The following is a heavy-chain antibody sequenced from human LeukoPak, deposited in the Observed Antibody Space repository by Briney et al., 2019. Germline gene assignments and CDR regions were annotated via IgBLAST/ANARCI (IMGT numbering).Heavy chain of an antibody. D-gene: IGHD3-10*01. Sequence: PAETLSLTCTVSGGSVSSDTYYWSWIRQPPGKGLEWIGYIYYSGSTNYNPSLKSRVTISVDTSKNQFSLKLSSVTAADTAVYYCARDTETYYYGSGSQNWFDPWGQGTLVTVSS. CDR1: GGSVSSDTYY. CDR3: ARDTETYYYGSGSQNWFDP. J-gene: IGHJ5*02. V-gene: IGHV4-61*01. CDR2: IYYSGST.